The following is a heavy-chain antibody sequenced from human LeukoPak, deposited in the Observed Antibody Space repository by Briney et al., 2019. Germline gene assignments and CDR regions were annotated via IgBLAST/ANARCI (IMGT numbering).Heavy chain of an antibody. CDR2: ISSSGSTI. V-gene: IGHV3-11*01. D-gene: IGHD6-13*01. Sequence: PGGSLRLSCAASGFTFSDYYMSWIRQAPGKGLEWVSYISSSGSTIYYADSVKGRFTISRDNAMNSLYLQMNSLRAEDTAVYYCARVSGYSSSWGDYYYGMDVWGQGTTVTVSS. J-gene: IGHJ6*02. CDR1: GFTFSDYY. CDR3: ARVSGYSSSWGDYYYGMDV.